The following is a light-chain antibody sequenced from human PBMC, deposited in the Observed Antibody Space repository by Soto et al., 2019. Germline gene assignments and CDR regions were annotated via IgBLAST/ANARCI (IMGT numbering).Light chain of an antibody. CDR1: QGINTL. V-gene: IGKV1-9*01. Sequence: IQLTQSPSSLSASVGDRVIITCRASQGINTLLAWYQQKAGKAPKLLIYAASTLQSGVPSRFSGSGSGTDFTLTISSLQPDDFATYYCQQHNSYPPWTFGQGTKVDIK. J-gene: IGKJ1*01. CDR2: AAS. CDR3: QQHNSYPPWT.